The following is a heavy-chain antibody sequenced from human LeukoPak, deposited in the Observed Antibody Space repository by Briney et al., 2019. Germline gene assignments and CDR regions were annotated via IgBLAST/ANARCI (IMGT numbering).Heavy chain of an antibody. CDR3: AKATYCSSTSCYRRRLYYFDY. CDR2: ISGSGGST. V-gene: IGHV3-23*01. CDR1: GFTFSSYA. Sequence: GGSLRLSCAASGFTFSSYAMSWVRQAPGKGLEWASAISGSGGSTYYADSVKGRFTISRDNSKNTLYLQMNSLRAEDTAVYYCAKATYCSSTSCYRRRLYYFDYWGQGTLVTVSS. J-gene: IGHJ4*02. D-gene: IGHD2-2*01.